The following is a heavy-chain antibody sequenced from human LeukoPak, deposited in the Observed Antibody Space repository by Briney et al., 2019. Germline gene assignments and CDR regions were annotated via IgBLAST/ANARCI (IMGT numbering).Heavy chain of an antibody. CDR3: ARSGSYYSHLDYYYGMDV. CDR1: GGTFSSYA. J-gene: IGHJ6*02. CDR2: IIPIFGTA. D-gene: IGHD1-26*01. Sequence: SVKVSCEASGGTFSSYAISWVRQAPGQGLEWMGGIIPIFGTANYAQKFQGRVTITADESTSTAYMELSSLRSEDTAVYYCARSGSYYSHLDYYYGMDVWGQGTTVTVSS. V-gene: IGHV1-69*13.